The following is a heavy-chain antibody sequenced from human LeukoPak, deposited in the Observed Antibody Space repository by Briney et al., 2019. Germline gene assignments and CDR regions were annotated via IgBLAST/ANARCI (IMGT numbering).Heavy chain of an antibody. CDR1: GGSISSRSYY. J-gene: IGHJ1*01. Sequence: SETLSLTCTVSGGSISSRSYYWGWIRQPPGKGLEWIGIIHYSGNTYYNPSLKSRVTMSVDTSKNQFSLRVSSVTAADTAVYYCAISETAAGKKNFQDWGQGPLVIVTA. D-gene: IGHD6-13*01. CDR3: AISETAAGKKNFQD. V-gene: IGHV4-39*01. CDR2: IHYSGNT.